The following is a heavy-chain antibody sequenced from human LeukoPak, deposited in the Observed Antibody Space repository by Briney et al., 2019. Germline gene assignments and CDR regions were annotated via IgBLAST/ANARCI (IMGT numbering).Heavy chain of an antibody. D-gene: IGHD6-19*01. CDR3: ARVPQYSSLENV. J-gene: IGHJ6*02. Sequence: PSETLSLTCAVYGGSFSGYYWSWIRQPPGKGLEWIGEINHSGSTNYNPSLKSRVTISVDTSKNQFSLKLSSVTAADTAVYYCARVPQYSSLENVWGQGTTVTVSS. CDR2: INHSGST. V-gene: IGHV4-34*01. CDR1: GGSFSGYY.